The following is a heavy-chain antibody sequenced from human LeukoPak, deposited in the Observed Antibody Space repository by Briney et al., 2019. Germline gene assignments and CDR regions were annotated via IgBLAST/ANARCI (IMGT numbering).Heavy chain of an antibody. CDR2: LSGDGSSS. Sequence: GGSLRLSCVASGFSFSNHWMHWVRHTPGKGLLWVSRLSGDGSSSKYADSLKGRFTISRDNAKNTLYLQMNSLRVDDTAVYFCVRASTTVPNLLDNWGQGTLVTVSS. CDR1: GFSFSNHW. CDR3: VRASTTVPNLLDN. J-gene: IGHJ4*02. V-gene: IGHV3-74*03. D-gene: IGHD4-17*01.